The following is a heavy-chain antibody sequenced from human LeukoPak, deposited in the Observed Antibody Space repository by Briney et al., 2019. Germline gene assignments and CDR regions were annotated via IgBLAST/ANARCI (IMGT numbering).Heavy chain of an antibody. Sequence: PGGSLRLSCAASGFTFSRYWMTWVRQAPGKGLEWVANIKQGGREEKYVGSVKGRFAISRDDAKSTLYLQMDSLSGDDTAVYYCARDNGGWFDSWGRGTLVTVSS. D-gene: IGHD3-10*01. V-gene: IGHV3-7*03. CDR1: GFTFSRYW. CDR2: IKQGGREE. CDR3: ARDNGGWFDS. J-gene: IGHJ5*01.